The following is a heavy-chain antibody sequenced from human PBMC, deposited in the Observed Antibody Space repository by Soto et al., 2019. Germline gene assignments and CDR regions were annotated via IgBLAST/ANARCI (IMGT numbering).Heavy chain of an antibody. V-gene: IGHV3-74*01. Sequence: VQLVESGGGLVQPGGSLRLSCAASGFTFSSYWMQWVRQTPGKGLVWVGRITNDGKSAYYADSVKGRFTISRDNAKNTLYLHMNGLRDDDTSVFCCARDIWGGRDVWGKGTTVIVTS. J-gene: IGHJ6*04. CDR3: ARDIWGGRDV. CDR2: ITNDGKSA. D-gene: IGHD3-3*01. CDR1: GFTFSSYW.